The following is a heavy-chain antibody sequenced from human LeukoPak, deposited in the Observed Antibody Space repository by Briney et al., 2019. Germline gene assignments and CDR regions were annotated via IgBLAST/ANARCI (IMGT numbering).Heavy chain of an antibody. CDR1: GFTFSSYA. D-gene: IGHD5-12*01. J-gene: IGHJ4*02. Sequence: GGSLRLSSAASGFTFSSYAMHWVRQAPGKGLEWVAVISYDGSYKYYSDSVKGRFTISRDNSKNTLYLQMNSLRAEDAAVYYCAKGQRRHVDIVATIPFDYWGQGTLVTVSS. V-gene: IGHV3-30*04. CDR3: AKGQRRHVDIVATIPFDY. CDR2: ISYDGSYK.